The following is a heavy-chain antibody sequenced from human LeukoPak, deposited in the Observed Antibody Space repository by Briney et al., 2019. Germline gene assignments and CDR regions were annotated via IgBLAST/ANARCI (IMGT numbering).Heavy chain of an antibody. CDR2: IKLDGSEK. Sequence: GGSLRLSCVASGFTFGKYWMSWVRQAPGKGLEWVANIKLDGSEKNYVDSVKGRFTISRDNTKNSLYLQMNSLRVEDTAVFYCARDQYDTWSRRGNSDSWGQGTPVIVSS. D-gene: IGHD3-3*01. CDR1: GFTFGKYW. J-gene: IGHJ4*02. CDR3: ARDQYDTWSRRGNSDS. V-gene: IGHV3-7*03.